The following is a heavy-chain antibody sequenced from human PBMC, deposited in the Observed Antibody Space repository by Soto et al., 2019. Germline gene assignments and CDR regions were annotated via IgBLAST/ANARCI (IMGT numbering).Heavy chain of an antibody. V-gene: IGHV3-30*03. D-gene: IGHD3-22*01. J-gene: IGHJ4*02. Sequence: QVQLVESGGGVVQPGRSLRLSCAASGFTFSSFGMHWVRQAPGKGLEWVAVISYDGSTKYYADSVRGRFTISRDNSKNTLYLQMNGLRAEDTAVYYCVGGYYYGDYWGQGTLVTVSS. CDR2: ISYDGSTK. CDR3: VGGYYYGDY. CDR1: GFTFSSFG.